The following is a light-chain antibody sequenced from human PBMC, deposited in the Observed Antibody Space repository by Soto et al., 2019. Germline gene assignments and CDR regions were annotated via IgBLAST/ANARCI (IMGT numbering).Light chain of an antibody. CDR3: QTYDSSLSGLFV. Sequence: QCGLAQPPSVSGAPGQRVTISCTWSSSNIGAGYDVHWYQQLPGTAPKLLIFGNCNRPSGVPDRFSGSKSDTSASLAITGLQAQDEADYYCQTYDSSLSGLFVFGTGTKVTVL. V-gene: IGLV1-40*01. CDR2: GNC. J-gene: IGLJ1*01. CDR1: SSNIGAGYD.